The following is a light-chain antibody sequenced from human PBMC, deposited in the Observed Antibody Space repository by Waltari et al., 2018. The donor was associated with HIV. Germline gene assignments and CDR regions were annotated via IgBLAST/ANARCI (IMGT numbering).Light chain of an antibody. CDR3: QSYDTRLSAWV. CDR1: GAGSD. Sequence: GAGSDVHWYQQLPGTAPKLLIHDNINRPSGVPDRFSGSRTGTSASLDITGLQAEDEADYYCQSYDTRLSAWVFGGGTKLTVL. V-gene: IGLV1-40*01. J-gene: IGLJ3*02. CDR2: DNI.